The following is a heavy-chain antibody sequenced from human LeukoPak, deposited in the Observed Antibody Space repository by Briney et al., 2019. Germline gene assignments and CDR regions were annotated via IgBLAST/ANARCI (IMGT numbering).Heavy chain of an antibody. J-gene: IGHJ3*02. CDR3: ARGSTMIVVLTRDAFDI. CDR2: IYHSGST. CDR1: GGSLSSGGYY. D-gene: IGHD3-22*01. V-gene: IGHV4-30-2*01. Sequence: SETPSLTCIVSGGSLSSGGYYGSWIRQPPGKGLEWMGYIYHSGSTYYNPSLKSRVTISVDRSKNQSSLKLSSVTAAATAVYYCARGSTMIVVLTRDAFDISGQETIVTVSS.